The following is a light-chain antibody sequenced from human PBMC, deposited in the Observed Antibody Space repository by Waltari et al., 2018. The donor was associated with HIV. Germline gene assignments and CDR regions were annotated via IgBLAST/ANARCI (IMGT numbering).Light chain of an antibody. J-gene: IGKJ4*01. CDR1: QSVRNF. CDR3: QQRSDWPLT. V-gene: IGKV3-11*01. CDR2: DAS. Sequence: EIVLTQSPVTLSLSLGERATLSCRASQSVRNFLAWYQEKPGQAPRLLIYDASARASGIPDRFSGAGSGTDYTLTISSLEPEDFAVYHCQQRSDWPLTFGGGTKVDFK.